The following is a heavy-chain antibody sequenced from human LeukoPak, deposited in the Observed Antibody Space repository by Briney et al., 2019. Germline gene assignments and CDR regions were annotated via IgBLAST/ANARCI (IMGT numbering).Heavy chain of an antibody. Sequence: PGRSLRLSCAASGFTFSSHAMSWVRQAPGKGLEWVSAISGSGGSTYYADSVKGRFTISRDNSKNTLYLQMNSLRAEDTAVYYCAKDLRVPAAMSDAFDIWGQGTMVTVSS. J-gene: IGHJ3*02. CDR3: AKDLRVPAAMSDAFDI. D-gene: IGHD2-2*01. V-gene: IGHV3-23*01. CDR2: ISGSGGST. CDR1: GFTFSSHA.